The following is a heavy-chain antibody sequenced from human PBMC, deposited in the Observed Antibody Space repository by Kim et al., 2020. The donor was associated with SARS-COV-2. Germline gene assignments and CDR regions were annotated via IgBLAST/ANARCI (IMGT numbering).Heavy chain of an antibody. CDR1: GFTFSIFA. Sequence: GGSLRLSCEASGFTFSIFAMSWVRQPPGKGLEWVSVISRSGTTTDYTDSVKGRFTVSRDNNKNTLYLQMNSLRVEDTAVYYCVRSNTYWY. V-gene: IGHV3-23*01. CDR3: VRSNTYWY. J-gene: IGHJ2*01. CDR2: ISRSGTTT. D-gene: IGHD4-4*01.